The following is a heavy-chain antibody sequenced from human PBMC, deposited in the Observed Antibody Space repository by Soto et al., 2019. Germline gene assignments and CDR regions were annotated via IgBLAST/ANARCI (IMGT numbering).Heavy chain of an antibody. J-gene: IGHJ6*04. D-gene: IGHD2-15*01. V-gene: IGHV1-46*01. CDR1: GYTFTSYY. CDR2: INPSGGST. Sequence: ASVKVSCKASGYTFTSYYMHWVRQAPGQGLEWMGIINPSGGSTSYAQKFQGRVTITADKSTSTAYMELSSLRSEDTAVYYCARFWEPPPPPSGYYSTVMDVGGKGPTVPVSS. CDR3: ARFWEPPPPPSGYYSTVMDV.